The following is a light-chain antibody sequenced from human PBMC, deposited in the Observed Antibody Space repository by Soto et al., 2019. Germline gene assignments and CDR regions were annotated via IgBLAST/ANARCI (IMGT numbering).Light chain of an antibody. V-gene: IGKV4-1*01. CDR1: QNVLYNSNNKNY. J-gene: IGKJ2*02. CDR3: QQYYSTPCT. CDR2: GAS. Sequence: DIVMTQSPDSLAVSLGERATINCKSSQNVLYNSNNKNYLAWYQQRPGQPPKLLIYGASTREFGVPDRFSGSGSGTDFTLTISSLQAEDVAVYYCQQYYSTPCTFGQGTKLEIK.